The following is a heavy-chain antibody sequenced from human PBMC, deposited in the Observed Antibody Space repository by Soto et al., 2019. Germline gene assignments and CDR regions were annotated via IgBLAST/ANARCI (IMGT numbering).Heavy chain of an antibody. CDR1: GFSFTTYG. V-gene: IGHV3-33*01. Sequence: QVQLVESGGGWVQPGRSLRLSCEATGFSFTTYGMHWVRQAPGKGLEWVAVIGYDGNNNYYADSVEGRFTISRDNSKNTVYLQMKSLRGDDTAVYYCAGGGVTGIVGIFGSSFDIWGQGTVVTVSS. CDR2: IGYDGNNN. D-gene: IGHD1-1*01. CDR3: AGGGVTGIVGIFGSSFDI. J-gene: IGHJ3*02.